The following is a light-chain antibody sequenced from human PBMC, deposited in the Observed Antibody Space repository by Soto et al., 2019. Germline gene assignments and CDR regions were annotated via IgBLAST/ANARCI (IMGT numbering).Light chain of an antibody. CDR3: QQYNNWPRT. J-gene: IGKJ1*01. Sequence: EKIITQSPPTLSLSPGEKAPPSPRASQSVSSNLAWYQQKPGQAPRLLIYGASTRATGIPARFSGSGSGTEFTLTISSLQSEDFAVYYCQQYNNWPRTFGQGTKV. CDR1: QSVSSN. V-gene: IGKV3-15*01. CDR2: GAS.